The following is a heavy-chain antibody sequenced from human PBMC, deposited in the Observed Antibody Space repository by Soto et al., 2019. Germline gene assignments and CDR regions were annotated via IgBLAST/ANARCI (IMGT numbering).Heavy chain of an antibody. V-gene: IGHV3-23*01. CDR1: GFTFSSYA. CDR2: ISGSGGST. J-gene: IGHJ4*02. CDR3: AKGLLWFGESPAVVYFDY. D-gene: IGHD3-10*01. Sequence: GGSLRLSCAASGFTFSSYAMSWVRQAPGKGLEWVSAISGSGGSTYYADSVKGRFTISRDNSKNTLYLQMNSLRAEDTAVYYCAKGLLWFGESPAVVYFDYWGQGTLVTVSS.